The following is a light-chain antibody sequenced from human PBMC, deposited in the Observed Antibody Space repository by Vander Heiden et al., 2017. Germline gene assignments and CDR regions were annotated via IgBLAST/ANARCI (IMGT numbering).Light chain of an antibody. Sequence: EIVLTQSPPTLSLSPGETATPSCRASQSGSSYLASYQQKPGQAPRLLIYDASNRATGIPARFSGSGSGTDFTLTISSLEPEDFAVYYCQQRSNWTITFGQGTRLEIK. V-gene: IGKV3-11*01. CDR3: QQRSNWTIT. J-gene: IGKJ5*01. CDR2: DAS. CDR1: QSGSSY.